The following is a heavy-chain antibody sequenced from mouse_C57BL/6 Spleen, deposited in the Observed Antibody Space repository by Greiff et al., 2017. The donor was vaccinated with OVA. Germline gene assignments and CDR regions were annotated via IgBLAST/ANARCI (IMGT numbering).Heavy chain of an antibody. J-gene: IGHJ2*01. D-gene: IGHD1-2*01. V-gene: IGHV1-59*01. CDR2: IDPSDSYT. Sequence: QVHVKQPGAELVRPGTSVKLSCKASGYTFTSYWMHWVKQRPGQGLEWIGVIDPSDSYTNYNQKFKGKATLTVDTSSSTAYMQLSSLTSEDSAVYYCARGPITGTGGYFDYWGQGTTLTVSS. CDR1: GYTFTSYW. CDR3: ARGPITGTGGYFDY.